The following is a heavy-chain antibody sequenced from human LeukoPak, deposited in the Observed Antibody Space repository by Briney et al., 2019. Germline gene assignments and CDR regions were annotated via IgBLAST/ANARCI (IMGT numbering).Heavy chain of an antibody. CDR2: IYYSGST. CDR1: GGSISSGGYY. V-gene: IGHV4-31*03. J-gene: IGHJ6*02. Sequence: SQTLSLTCTVSGGSISSGGYYWSWIRQHPGKGLEWIGYIYYSGSTNYNPSLKSRVTISVDTSKNQFSLKLSSVTAADTAVYYCARLRSGWYGSHYYYYYGMDVWGQGTTVTVSS. CDR3: ARLRSGWYGSHYYYYYGMDV. D-gene: IGHD6-19*01.